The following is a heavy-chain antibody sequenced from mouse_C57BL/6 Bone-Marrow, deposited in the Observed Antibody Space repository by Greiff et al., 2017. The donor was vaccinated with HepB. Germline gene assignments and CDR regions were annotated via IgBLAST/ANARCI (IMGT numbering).Heavy chain of an antibody. CDR3: ARRPSMDY. CDR1: GYTFTSYW. J-gene: IGHJ4*01. V-gene: IGHV1-69*01. Sequence: QVQLQQPGAELVMPGASVKLSCKASGYTFTSYWMHWVKQRPGQGLEWIGEIDPSDSYTNYNQKFKGKSTLTVDKSSSTAYMQLSSLTSEDSAVYYCARRPSMDYGGKGTSVRVS. CDR2: IDPSDSYT.